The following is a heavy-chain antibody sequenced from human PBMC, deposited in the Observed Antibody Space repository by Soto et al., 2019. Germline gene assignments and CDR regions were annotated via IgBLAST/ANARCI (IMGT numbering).Heavy chain of an antibody. V-gene: IGHV3-33*01. CDR2: IWYDGSNK. D-gene: IGHD5-12*01. Sequence: PGGSLRLSCAASGFTFSSYGMHWVRQAPGKGLEWVAVIWYDGSNKYYADSVKGRFTISRDNSKNTLYLQMNSLRAEDTAVYYCARDQMVATSGMDVWGQGTTVPSP. CDR1: GFTFSSYG. CDR3: ARDQMVATSGMDV. J-gene: IGHJ6*02.